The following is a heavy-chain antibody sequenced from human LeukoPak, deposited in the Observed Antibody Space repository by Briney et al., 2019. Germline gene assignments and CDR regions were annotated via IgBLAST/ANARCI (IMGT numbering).Heavy chain of an antibody. D-gene: IGHD5-24*01. CDR3: ARGEMASITYDYFDQ. CDR2: ISGSGGST. V-gene: IGHV3-23*01. CDR1: GFTFSSYA. Sequence: PGGSLRLSCAASGFTFSSYAMSWVRQAPGKGLELVSGISGSGGSTYYADSVKGRFTISRDISKNTLYLQMYSLRAEDTALYYCARGEMASITYDYFDQWGQGTLVTVSS. J-gene: IGHJ4*02.